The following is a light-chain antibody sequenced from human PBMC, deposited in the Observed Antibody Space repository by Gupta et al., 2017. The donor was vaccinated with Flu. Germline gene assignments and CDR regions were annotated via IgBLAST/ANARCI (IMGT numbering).Light chain of an antibody. CDR3: TSYTSSTALYA. Sequence: QSALTQPASVSESPGQSTTISCTATSSDVGGFNNVSWYLQHPGKAPKLIIYEVNNRPSGVSNRFSGSKSGNTASLTISGLQAEDEADYYCTSYTSSTALYAFGTGTKVTVL. CDR1: SSDVGGFNN. V-gene: IGLV2-14*01. J-gene: IGLJ1*01. CDR2: EVN.